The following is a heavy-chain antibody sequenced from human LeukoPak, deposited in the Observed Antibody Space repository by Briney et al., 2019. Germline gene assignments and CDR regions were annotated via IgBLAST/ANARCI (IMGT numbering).Heavy chain of an antibody. Sequence: GESLKISCKGSGYSFTSYWIGGVRQMPGKGLELMGIIYPGDSDTRYSPSFQGQVTISADKSISTAYLQWSSLNASDTAMYYCARVKFSFHRAGNNWFDHWGQGTLVTVSS. CDR2: IYPGDSDT. D-gene: IGHD2/OR15-2a*01. CDR3: ARVKFSFHRAGNNWFDH. J-gene: IGHJ5*01. CDR1: GYSFTSYW. V-gene: IGHV5-51*01.